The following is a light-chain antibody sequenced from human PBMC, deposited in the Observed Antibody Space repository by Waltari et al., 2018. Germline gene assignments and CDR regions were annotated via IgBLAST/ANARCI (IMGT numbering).Light chain of an antibody. CDR1: SSDVGGYNY. Sequence: QSALTQPRSVSGSPGQSVTISCTGTSSDVGGYNYVSWYQQPPGQPPKLMIYDFTERPSGVPDRFSGSKSGNTASLTISGLQADDEGDYHCCSHAGTSWVFGGGTKLTVL. J-gene: IGLJ3*02. CDR3: CSHAGTSWV. V-gene: IGLV2-11*01. CDR2: DFT.